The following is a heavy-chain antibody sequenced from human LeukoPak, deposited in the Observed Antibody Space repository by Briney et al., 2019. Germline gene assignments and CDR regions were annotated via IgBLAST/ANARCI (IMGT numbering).Heavy chain of an antibody. D-gene: IGHD7-27*01. J-gene: IGHJ5*02. CDR3: ARGLGPLFWVP. CDR2: MCNSGST. V-gene: IGHV4-39*07. Sequence: SETLSLTCSVSWGSISSSNNYWGWIRQPPGKGLEWIGSMCNSGSTCYNPSLKSRVTISVDTSKNQFSLKLSSVTAADTAVYYCARGLGPLFWVPWGQGTLVTVSS. CDR1: WGSISSSNNY.